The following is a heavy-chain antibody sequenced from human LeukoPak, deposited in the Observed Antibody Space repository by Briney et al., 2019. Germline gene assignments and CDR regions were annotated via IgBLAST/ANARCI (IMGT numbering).Heavy chain of an antibody. J-gene: IGHJ3*02. V-gene: IGHV4-39*07. CDR1: GGSISSSSYY. CDR3: ARDNPSDDAFDI. CDR2: IYYSGST. Sequence: SETLSLTCTVSGGSISSSSYYWGWIRQPPGKGLEWIGSIYYSGSTYYNPSLKSRVTISVDTSKNQFSLKLSSVTAADTAVYYCARDNPSDDAFDIWGQGTMVTVSS. D-gene: IGHD1-14*01.